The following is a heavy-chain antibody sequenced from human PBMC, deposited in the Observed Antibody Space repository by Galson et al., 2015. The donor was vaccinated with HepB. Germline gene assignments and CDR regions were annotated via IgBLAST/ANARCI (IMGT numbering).Heavy chain of an antibody. D-gene: IGHD3-22*01. Sequence: QSGAEVKKPGESLKISCKGSGYSFTSYWIGWVRQMPGKGLEWMGIIYPGDSDTRYSPSFQGQVTISADKSISTAYLQWSSLKASDTAMYYCARRNYYDSSGYYSKYYFDYWGQGTLVTVSS. V-gene: IGHV5-51*01. J-gene: IGHJ4*02. CDR1: GYSFTSYW. CDR2: IYPGDSDT. CDR3: ARRNYYDSSGYYSKYYFDY.